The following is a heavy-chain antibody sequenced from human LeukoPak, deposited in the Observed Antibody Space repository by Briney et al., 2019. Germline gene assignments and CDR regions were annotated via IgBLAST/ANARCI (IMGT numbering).Heavy chain of an antibody. V-gene: IGHV1-18*01. D-gene: IGHD3-16*01. CDR1: GYTFTSYG. Sequence: GASVKVSCKASGYTFTSYGISWARQAPGQGLEWMGWISAYNGNTNYAQKLQGRVTMTTDTSTSTAYMELRSLRSDDTAVYYCARDLQVDIVAPPVWGSYPWGQGTLVTVSS. J-gene: IGHJ5*02. CDR3: ARDLQVDIVAPPVWGSYP. CDR2: ISAYNGNT.